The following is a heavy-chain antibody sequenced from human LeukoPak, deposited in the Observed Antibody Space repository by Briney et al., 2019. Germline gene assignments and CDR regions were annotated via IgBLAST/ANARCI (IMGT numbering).Heavy chain of an antibody. CDR1: GFTFSSYS. J-gene: IGHJ5*02. D-gene: IGHD6-13*01. CDR3: ARARLAAAGKWFDP. CDR2: ISSSSSYI. V-gene: IGHV3-21*01. Sequence: KSGRSLRLSCAASGFTFSSYSMNWVRQAPGKGLEWVSSISSSSSYIYYADSVKGRFTISRDNAKNSLYLQMNSLRAEDTAVYYCARARLAAAGKWFDPWGQGTLVTVSS.